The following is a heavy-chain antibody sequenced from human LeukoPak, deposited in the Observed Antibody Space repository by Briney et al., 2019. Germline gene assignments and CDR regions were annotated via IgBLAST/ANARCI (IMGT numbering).Heavy chain of an antibody. V-gene: IGHV3-23*01. CDR1: GFTFSSYG. CDR2: ISGSGGST. Sequence: GGSLRLSCAASGFTFSSYGMSWVRQAPGKGLEWVSAISGSGGSTYYADSVKGRFIISRDNSKNTLYLQMNSLKTEDTAVYYCTTALSTWNRDDWGQGTLVTVSS. J-gene: IGHJ4*02. CDR3: TTALSTWNRDD. D-gene: IGHD4/OR15-4a*01.